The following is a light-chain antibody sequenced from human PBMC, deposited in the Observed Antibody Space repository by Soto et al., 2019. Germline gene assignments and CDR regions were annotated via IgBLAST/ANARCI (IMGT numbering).Light chain of an antibody. J-gene: IGLJ2*01. Sequence: QSVLTQPPSVSGAPGQRVTISCTGSSSNIGSGYDIHWYQQLPGTAPKRLIDGNSNRPSGVPDRFSGSKSGTSASLAITGLQAEDEADYYCQSYDSGLSTSVVFGGGTKLTVL. CDR3: QSYDSGLSTSVV. CDR2: GNS. V-gene: IGLV1-40*01. CDR1: SSNIGSGYD.